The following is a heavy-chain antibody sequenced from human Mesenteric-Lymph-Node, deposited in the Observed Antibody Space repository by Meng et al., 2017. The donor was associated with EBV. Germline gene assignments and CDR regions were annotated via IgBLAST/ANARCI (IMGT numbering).Heavy chain of an antibody. CDR3: ASTILVPGPDS. CDR1: GYTFTNYN. Sequence: QVRLGQLGTEVKKPGASVKVSCKASGYTFTNYNINWVRQAPGQGLEWMGRIDPNSGDTDYAQKFQARVTMTRDTSIRTAYMELDSLRSDDTAVYYCASTILVPGPDSWGQGTLVTVSS. J-gene: IGHJ4*02. CDR2: IDPNSGDT. V-gene: IGHV1-2*06. D-gene: IGHD2-2*01.